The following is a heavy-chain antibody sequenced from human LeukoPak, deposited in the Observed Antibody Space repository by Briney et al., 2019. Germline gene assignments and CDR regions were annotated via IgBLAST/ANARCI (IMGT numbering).Heavy chain of an antibody. CDR2: IYPGDSDT. CDR3: ARHDNGSYSSPYFYYYAMDV. Sequence: GESLKISCKSSGYSFTSYWIGWVRQMPGKGLEWMGIIYPGDSDTRYSPSFQGQVTISADKSISTAYLQWSSLKASDTAMYYCARHDNGSYSSPYFYYYAMDVWGQGTTVTVSS. D-gene: IGHD1-26*01. J-gene: IGHJ6*02. CDR1: GYSFTSYW. V-gene: IGHV5-51*01.